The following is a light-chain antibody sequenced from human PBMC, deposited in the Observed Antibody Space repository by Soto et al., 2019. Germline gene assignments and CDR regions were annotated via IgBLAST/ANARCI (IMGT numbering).Light chain of an antibody. J-gene: IGLJ2*01. V-gene: IGLV3-10*01. CDR2: EDS. CDR1: GLPKKY. CDR3: YSTDSSGNHRGV. Sequence: SYELTQPHSVSVSPGKTARIPCSGAGLPKKYAYWYPQKSGQAPVLVIYEDSKRPSGIPERFSGSSSGTVATLTISGAQVEDEADYYCYSTDSSGNHRGVFGGGTKLTVL.